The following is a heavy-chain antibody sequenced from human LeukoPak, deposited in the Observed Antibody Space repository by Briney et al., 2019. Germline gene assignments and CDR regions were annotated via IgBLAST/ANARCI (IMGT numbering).Heavy chain of an antibody. V-gene: IGHV4-59*08. J-gene: IGHJ3*01. CDR1: GGSISGDH. CDR3: ARRNDFGV. CDR2: IYYSGNT. Sequence: SETLSLTCTVSGGSISGDHWNWIRQPPGKGLEWIGYIYYSGNTNYNPSLKSRVTISVDTSKNQFSLKLNSVTAADTAVYYCARRNDFGVWGEATMVTVSS.